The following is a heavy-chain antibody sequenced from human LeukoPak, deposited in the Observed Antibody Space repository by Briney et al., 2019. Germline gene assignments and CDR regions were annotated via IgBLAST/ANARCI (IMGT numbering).Heavy chain of an antibody. V-gene: IGHV1-18*01. CDR1: GYTFTSYG. Sequence: ASVKVSCKASGYTFTSYGISWVRQAPGQGLEWMGWISAYNGNTNYVQKLQGRVTMTTDTSTSTAYMGLRSLRSDDTAVYYCGREGSGYYHVDYWGQGTLVTVSS. CDR3: GREGSGYYHVDY. D-gene: IGHD3-3*01. CDR2: ISAYNGNT. J-gene: IGHJ4*02.